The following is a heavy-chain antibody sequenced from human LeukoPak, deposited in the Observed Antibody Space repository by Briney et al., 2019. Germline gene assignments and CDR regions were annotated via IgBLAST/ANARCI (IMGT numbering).Heavy chain of an antibody. CDR2: IYYSGST. D-gene: IGHD5-18*01. Sequence: PSETLSLTCTVSGGSISSSSYYWGWIRQPPGKGLEWIGSIYYSGSTYYNPSLKSRVTISVDTSKNQFSLKLSSVTAADTAVYYCARVRYSYGYNFYYYYMDVWGKGTTVTVSS. CDR3: ARVRYSYGYNFYYYYMDV. V-gene: IGHV4-39*07. J-gene: IGHJ6*03. CDR1: GGSISSSSYY.